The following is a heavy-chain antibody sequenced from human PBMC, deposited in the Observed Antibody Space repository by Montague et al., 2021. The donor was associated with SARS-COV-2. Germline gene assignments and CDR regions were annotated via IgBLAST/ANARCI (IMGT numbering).Heavy chain of an antibody. Sequence: TLSLTCTVSGGSISSDSYYWSWIRQPAGKGLEWIGRVYTTGSTNYNPSLKSQVTISGDTSRNQFSLRLTSVTAADTAMYYCARAVIYGGYAFAYFDFWGQGVLVTVSS. J-gene: IGHJ4*02. V-gene: IGHV4-61*02. CDR3: ARAVIYGGYAFAYFDF. D-gene: IGHD5-12*01. CDR1: GGSISSDSYY. CDR2: VYTTGST.